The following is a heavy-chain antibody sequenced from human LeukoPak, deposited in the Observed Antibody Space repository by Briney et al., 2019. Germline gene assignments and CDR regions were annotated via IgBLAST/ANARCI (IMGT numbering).Heavy chain of an antibody. CDR1: GGSISSGDYY. J-gene: IGHJ3*02. D-gene: IGHD1-14*01. V-gene: IGHV4-30-4*02. Sequence: SETLSLTCTVSGGSISSGDYYWSWIRQPPGKGLEWIVYIYYSGSTYYNPSLKSRVTISVDTSKNQFSLKLSSVPAADTAVYYCASHRGMTFQAFDIWGQGTMVTVSS. CDR3: ASHRGMTFQAFDI. CDR2: IYYSGST.